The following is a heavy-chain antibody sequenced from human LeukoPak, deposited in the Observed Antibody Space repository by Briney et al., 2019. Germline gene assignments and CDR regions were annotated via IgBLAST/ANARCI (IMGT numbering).Heavy chain of an antibody. CDR2: ISSSSSYI. J-gene: IGHJ4*02. Sequence: PGGPLGSPCPASELPSSAFSRNWVGKLPGKGLEWVSSISSSSSYIYYADSVKGRFTISRDNAKNSLYLQMNSLRAEDTAVYYCARNLIAAALIWGQGTLVTVSS. CDR1: ELPSSAFS. V-gene: IGHV3-21*01. D-gene: IGHD6-13*01. CDR3: ARNLIAAALI.